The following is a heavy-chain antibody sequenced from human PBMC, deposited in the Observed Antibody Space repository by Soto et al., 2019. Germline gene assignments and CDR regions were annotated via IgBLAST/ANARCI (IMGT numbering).Heavy chain of an antibody. D-gene: IGHD4-17*01. CDR1: GYTFITYG. J-gene: IGHJ4*02. CDR3: ARGGVYGGAFDY. CDR2: ISSYNGNT. V-gene: IGHV1-18*01. Sequence: QVQLVQSGAEVKKPGASVKVSCKASGYTFITYGISWVRQAPGQGLEWMGRISSYNGNTYYAQKIQGRLTMTTDTSTSTAYMELRSLSSDDTAVYYCARGGVYGGAFDYWGQGTLVTVSS.